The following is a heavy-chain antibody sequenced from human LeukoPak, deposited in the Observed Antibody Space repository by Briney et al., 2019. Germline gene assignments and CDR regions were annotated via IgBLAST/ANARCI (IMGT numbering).Heavy chain of an antibody. Sequence: GGSLRLSCAASGFTFSSYAMSWVRQAPGKGLEWVSSISGSGGSTNYADSVKGRFTISRDNSKNTLYLQMHSLRAEDTAVYYCAKAGWFGELLSPTYFDYWGQGTLVTVSS. CDR2: ISGSGGST. CDR3: AKAGWFGELLSPTYFDY. CDR1: GFTFSSYA. V-gene: IGHV3-23*01. D-gene: IGHD3-10*01. J-gene: IGHJ4*02.